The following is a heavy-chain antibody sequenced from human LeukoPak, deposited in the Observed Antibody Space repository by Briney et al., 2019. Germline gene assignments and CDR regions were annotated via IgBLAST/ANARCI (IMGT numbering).Heavy chain of an antibody. Sequence: PGGSLRLSCAASGLTFSSYEMNWVRQAPGKGLEWVAVIWYDGSNKYYADSVKGRFTISRDNSKNTLYLQMNSLRAEDTAVYYCASTSGWYEPIDYWGQGTLVTVSS. CDR1: GLTFSSYE. J-gene: IGHJ4*02. D-gene: IGHD6-19*01. CDR2: IWYDGSNK. V-gene: IGHV3-33*08. CDR3: ASTSGWYEPIDY.